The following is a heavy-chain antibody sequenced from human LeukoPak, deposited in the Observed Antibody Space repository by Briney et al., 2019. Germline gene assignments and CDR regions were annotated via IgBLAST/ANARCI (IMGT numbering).Heavy chain of an antibody. V-gene: IGHV1-69*04. CDR1: GGTFSSYA. CDR2: IIPIFGIA. Sequence: SVKVSCKASGGTFSSYAISWVRQAPGQGLEWMGRIIPIFGIANYAQKFQGRVTITADKSTSTAYMELSSLRSEDTAVYYCARGGAYDSSGYYFDYWGQGTLVTVSS. D-gene: IGHD3-22*01. J-gene: IGHJ4*02. CDR3: ARGGAYDSSGYYFDY.